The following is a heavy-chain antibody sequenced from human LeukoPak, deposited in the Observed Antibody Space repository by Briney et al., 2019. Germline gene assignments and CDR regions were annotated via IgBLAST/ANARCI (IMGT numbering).Heavy chain of an antibody. J-gene: IGHJ5*02. Sequence: TLSLTCTVSGGSISSGGYYWSWIRQHPGKGLEWIGYIYYSGSTYYNPSLKSRVTISVDTSENQFSLKLSSVTAVDTAVYYCARDDYSKGEDWFDPWGQGTLVTVSS. V-gene: IGHV4-31*03. CDR2: IYYSGST. D-gene: IGHD4-11*01. CDR1: GGSISSGGYY. CDR3: ARDDYSKGEDWFDP.